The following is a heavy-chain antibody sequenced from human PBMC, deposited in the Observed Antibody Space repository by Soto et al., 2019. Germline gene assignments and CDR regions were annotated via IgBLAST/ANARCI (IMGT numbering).Heavy chain of an antibody. CDR3: ARGPLGYCSGGSCYSYYYYGMDV. J-gene: IGHJ6*02. CDR1: GGSVSSNSYS. CDR2: IYSTENT. Sequence: SETLSLTCTVSGGSVSSNSYSWGWIRQSPGKGLEWIGTIYSTENTYYHPSHLSRVTKSVDTSMNEFSLKLSAVTAADTAVYYCARGPLGYCSGGSCYSYYYYGMDVWGQGTTVTVSS. D-gene: IGHD2-15*01. V-gene: IGHV4-39*01.